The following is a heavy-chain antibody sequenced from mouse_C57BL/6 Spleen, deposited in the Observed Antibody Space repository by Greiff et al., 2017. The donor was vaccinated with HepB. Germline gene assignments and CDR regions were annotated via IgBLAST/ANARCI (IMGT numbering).Heavy chain of an antibody. D-gene: IGHD2-3*01. V-gene: IGHV1-69*01. Sequence: QDQLQQPGAELVMPGASVKLSCKASGYTFTSYWMHWVKQRPGQGLEWIGEIDPSDSYTNYNQKFKGKSTLTVDKSSSTASMQLSSLTSGDSAVYYCAVYGYYVPFDYWGQGTTLTVSS. CDR2: IDPSDSYT. CDR3: AVYGYYVPFDY. CDR1: GYTFTSYW. J-gene: IGHJ2*01.